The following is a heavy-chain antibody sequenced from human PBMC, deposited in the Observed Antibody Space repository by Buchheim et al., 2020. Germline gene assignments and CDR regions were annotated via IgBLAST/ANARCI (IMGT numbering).Heavy chain of an antibody. J-gene: IGHJ4*02. D-gene: IGHD4-23*01. Sequence: QLQESGSGVVKPSQTLPLTCTVSGGSISSYYWSWIRQPPGKGLEWIGYIYYSGSTNYNPSLKSRVTISVDTSKNQFSLKLSSVTAADTAVYYCARGGGPYGGNSAGYFDYWGQGTL. V-gene: IGHV4-59*01. CDR1: GGSISSYY. CDR3: ARGGGPYGGNSAGYFDY. CDR2: IYYSGST.